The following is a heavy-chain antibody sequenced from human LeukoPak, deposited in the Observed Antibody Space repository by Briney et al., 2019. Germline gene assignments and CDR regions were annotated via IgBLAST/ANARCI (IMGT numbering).Heavy chain of an antibody. D-gene: IGHD2/OR15-2a*01. CDR2: ISAYNGNT. J-gene: IGHJ4*02. CDR1: GYTFTSYG. Sequence: ASVTVSFKASGYTFTSYGISWVGQAPGQGREGMGWISAYNGNTNYAQKLQGRVTMTTDTSTSTAYMELRSLRSDDTAVYYCARTLLATRGDYWGQGTLVTVSS. CDR3: ARTLLATRGDY. V-gene: IGHV1-18*01.